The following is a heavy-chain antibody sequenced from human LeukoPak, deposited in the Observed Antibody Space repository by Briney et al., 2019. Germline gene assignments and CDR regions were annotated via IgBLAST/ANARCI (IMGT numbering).Heavy chain of an antibody. CDR2: IKSKTDGGTT. D-gene: IGHD3-22*01. CDR1: GFTFSNAW. J-gene: IGHJ4*02. V-gene: IGHV3-15*01. Sequence: GGSLRLSCAASGFTFSNAWMSWVRQAPGKWLEWVGRIKSKTDGGTTDYAAPVKGRFTISRDDSKNTLYLQMNSLRAEDTAVYYCAKVTYYYDSSASYYFDYWGQGTLVTVSS. CDR3: AKVTYYYDSSASYYFDY.